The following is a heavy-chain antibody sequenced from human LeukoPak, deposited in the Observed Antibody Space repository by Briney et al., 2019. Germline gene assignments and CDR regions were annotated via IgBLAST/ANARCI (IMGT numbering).Heavy chain of an antibody. J-gene: IGHJ6*02. V-gene: IGHV1-69*13. CDR3: ARGLSRWSTPTSSYYYRMDV. Sequence: SVKVSCKASGGTFSSYAISWVRQAPGQGLEWMGGIIPIFGTANYAQKFQGRVTITADDSTNTAYMELSSLRSEDTAFYYCARGLSRWSTPTSSYYYRMDVWGQGTRSSSP. CDR1: GGTFSSYA. D-gene: IGHD4-23*01. CDR2: IIPIFGTA.